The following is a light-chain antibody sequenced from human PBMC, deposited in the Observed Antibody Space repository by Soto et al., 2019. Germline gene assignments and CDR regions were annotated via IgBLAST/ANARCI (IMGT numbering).Light chain of an antibody. V-gene: IGKV3-15*01. CDR3: QQYNNCPPVT. J-gene: IGKJ1*01. CDR2: GAS. CDR1: QSVSSN. Sequence: EIVMTQSPATLSVSPGERATLSCRASQSVSSNLAWYQQEPGQAPRLLIYGASTRATGIPARFSGSGSGTEFTLTISSLQSEDFAVYYCQQYNNCPPVTFGQGTKVDIK.